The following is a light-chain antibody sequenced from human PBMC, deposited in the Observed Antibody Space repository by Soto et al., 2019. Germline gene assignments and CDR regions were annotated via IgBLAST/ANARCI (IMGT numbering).Light chain of an antibody. CDR2: AAS. V-gene: IGKV1-6*01. Sequence: AIQMTQSPSSLSASVGDTVTITCRASQGIRVDLGWYQQKPGKAPKLLIGAASSLQSGVPSRFSGSGSGTDFTLTISSLQPEDFATYYCLQDYDFFTFGGGTKVESK. CDR3: LQDYDFFT. CDR1: QGIRVD. J-gene: IGKJ4*01.